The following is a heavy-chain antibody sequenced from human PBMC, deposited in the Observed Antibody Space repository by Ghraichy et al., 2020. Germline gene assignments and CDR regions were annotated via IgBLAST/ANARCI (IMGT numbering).Heavy chain of an antibody. V-gene: IGHV3-21*06. CDR1: GFTFSYHG. CDR3: ARISGATRSPANDY. CDR2: ISRSGSYI. J-gene: IGHJ4*02. Sequence: GESLNISCVASGFTFSYHGMAWVRQAPGKGLEWVASISRSGSYIYYADSLKGRITISRDNAENSVFLQMSSLRAEDTAVYYCARISGATRSPANDYWGQGTLVTVSS. D-gene: IGHD1-26*01.